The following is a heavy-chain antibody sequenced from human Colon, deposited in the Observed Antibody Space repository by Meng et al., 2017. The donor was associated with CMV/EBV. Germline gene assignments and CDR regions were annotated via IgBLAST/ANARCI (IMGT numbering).Heavy chain of an antibody. CDR1: GASISSGNW. CDR2: IYHSGST. Sequence: QVQVQESGPGLVKPSETLSLTCVVSGASISSGNWWNWVRQPPGKGLEWIGDIYHSGSTNYNPSLMSRVTISVDKSKNQFSLKLSSVTAADTAMYYCARGGGCSSSSCDRDYWGQGVLVTVSS. D-gene: IGHD2-2*01. J-gene: IGHJ4*02. V-gene: IGHV4-4*02. CDR3: ARGGGCSSSSCDRDY.